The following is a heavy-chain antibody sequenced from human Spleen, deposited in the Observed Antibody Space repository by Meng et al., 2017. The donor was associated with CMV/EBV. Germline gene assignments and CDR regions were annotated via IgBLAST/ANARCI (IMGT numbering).Heavy chain of an antibody. CDR1: GGSISSSSDY. Sequence: RVAGPGRVKPSWRRCLTCIVDGGSISSSSDYWGWISQPPGKGLEWIGSIYYSGSTYYNPSLKSRVTISVDTSKNQFSLKLSSVTAADTAVYYCARDPLGGATDYWGQGTLVTVSS. CDR3: ARDPLGGATDY. J-gene: IGHJ4*02. D-gene: IGHD1-26*01. V-gene: IGHV4-39*07. CDR2: IYYSGST.